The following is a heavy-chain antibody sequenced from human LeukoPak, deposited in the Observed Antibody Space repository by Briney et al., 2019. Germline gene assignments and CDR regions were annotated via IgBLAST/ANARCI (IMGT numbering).Heavy chain of an antibody. CDR3: AKRGVVIRVILVGFHKEAYYFDS. Sequence: GGSLRLSCAVSGITLSNYGMSWVRQAPGKGLEWVAGISGSGGRTNYADAVKGRFTISRDNAKNTLSLQMNSLRVEDTAVYFCAKRGVVIRVILVGFHKEAYYFDSWGQGALVTVSS. J-gene: IGHJ4*02. CDR2: ISGSGGRT. V-gene: IGHV3-23*01. CDR1: GITLSNYG. D-gene: IGHD3-22*01.